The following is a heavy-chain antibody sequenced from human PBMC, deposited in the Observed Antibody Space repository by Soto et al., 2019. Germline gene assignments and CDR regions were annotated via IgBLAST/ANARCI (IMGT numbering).Heavy chain of an antibody. CDR1: GGSISNYY. Sequence: SETLSLTCTVSGGSISNYYWTWIRQPPGKGLEWIGYIYYSGSTNYNPSLQSRVTISVDTSKNQFSLKLSSVTAADTAVYYCARAVLPATAPFDYWGQGTLVTVSS. CDR2: IYYSGST. CDR3: ARAVLPATAPFDY. V-gene: IGHV4-59*12. J-gene: IGHJ4*02. D-gene: IGHD2-2*01.